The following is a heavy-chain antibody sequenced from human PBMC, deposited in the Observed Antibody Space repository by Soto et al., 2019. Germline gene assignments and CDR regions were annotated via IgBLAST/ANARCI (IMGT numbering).Heavy chain of an antibody. Sequence: GASVEVSCKASGYTFASCDSRWVRQATGQGLEYLGWMNPNSGNTAYVQKFQGRVTMTWDTSITTAYMELSSLRSEDTAVYFCARGIKYGAYSRWFDPWGQGTLVTVSS. J-gene: IGHJ5*02. CDR3: ARGIKYGAYSRWFDP. CDR2: MNPNSGNT. V-gene: IGHV1-8*01. D-gene: IGHD4-17*01. CDR1: GYTFASCD.